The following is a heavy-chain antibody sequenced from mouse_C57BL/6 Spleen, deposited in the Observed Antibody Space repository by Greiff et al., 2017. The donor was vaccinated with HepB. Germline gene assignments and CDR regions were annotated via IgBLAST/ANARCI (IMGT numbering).Heavy chain of an antibody. CDR1: GFTFSDYY. Sequence: EVQRVESGGGLVQPGGSLKLSCAASGFTFSDYYMYWVRQTPEKRLEWVAYISNGGGSTYYPDTVKGRFTISRDNAKNTLYLQMSRLKSEDTAMYYCARHYYSNTYWYFDVWGTGTTVTVSS. D-gene: IGHD2-5*01. V-gene: IGHV5-12*01. CDR2: ISNGGGST. J-gene: IGHJ1*03. CDR3: ARHYYSNTYWYFDV.